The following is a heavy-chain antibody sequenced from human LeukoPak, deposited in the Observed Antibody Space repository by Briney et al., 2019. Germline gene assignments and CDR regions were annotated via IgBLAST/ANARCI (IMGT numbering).Heavy chain of an antibody. J-gene: IGHJ4*02. CDR2: IHTGGST. V-gene: IGHV3-53*01. CDR3: ARDREARYFDY. CDR1: GFTVSSNY. D-gene: IGHD1-26*01. Sequence: GSLRLSCAASGFTVSSNYMSWVRQAPGKGLEWVSVIHTGGSTYYADSVKGRFTISRDTSNNTLYLQMNSLRVEDTAVYYCARDREARYFDYWGQGTLVAVSS.